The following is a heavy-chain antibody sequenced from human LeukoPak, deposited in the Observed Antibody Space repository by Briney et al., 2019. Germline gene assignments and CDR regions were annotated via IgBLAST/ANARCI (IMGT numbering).Heavy chain of an antibody. CDR3: SRHQPEAAVGTPEFDY. J-gene: IGHJ4*02. CDR1: GYSFITYW. D-gene: IGHD6-13*01. CDR2: IYPGDSDI. V-gene: IGHV5-51*01. Sequence: GESLKISCKGSGYSFITYWIGWVRHMPGKGLEWMGIIYPGDSDIRYSPSFQGQVTMSADKSINTAYLQWSNLKAADTAMYYCSRHQPEAAVGTPEFDYWGQGTLVTVSS.